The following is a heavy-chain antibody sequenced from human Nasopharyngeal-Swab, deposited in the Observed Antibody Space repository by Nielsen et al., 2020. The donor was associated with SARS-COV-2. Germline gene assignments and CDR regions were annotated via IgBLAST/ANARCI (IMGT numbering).Heavy chain of an antibody. Sequence: VRQAPGKGLEWVAVISYDGSNKYYADSVKGRFTISRDNSKNTLYLQMSSLRAEDTAVYYCAKDPYYYGSGSYWNYFDYWGQGTLVTVSS. CDR3: AKDPYYYGSGSYWNYFDY. D-gene: IGHD3-10*01. CDR2: ISYDGSNK. V-gene: IGHV3-30*18. J-gene: IGHJ4*02.